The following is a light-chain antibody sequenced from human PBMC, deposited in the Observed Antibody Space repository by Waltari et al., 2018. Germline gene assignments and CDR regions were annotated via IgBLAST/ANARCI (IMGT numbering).Light chain of an antibody. J-gene: IGKJ2*01. CDR2: DAS. V-gene: IGKV3-11*01. CDR1: QSVTSW. CDR3: QQRDNWPPVYT. Sequence: DTVLTQSPAILSLSPGESASLSCRASQSVTSWLAWYQQKPGQAPRLLIYDASNRASGIPARFIGSGSGTDFTLTISSLEPEDFAVYYCQQRDNWPPVYTFGQGTKLEIK.